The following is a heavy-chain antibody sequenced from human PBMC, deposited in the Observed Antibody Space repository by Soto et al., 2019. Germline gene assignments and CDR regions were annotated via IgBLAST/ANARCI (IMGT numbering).Heavy chain of an antibody. CDR3: ARSTGWRHLDGYKCGLDV. CDR2: IHANGHYT. V-gene: IGHV3-11*06. J-gene: IGHJ6*02. D-gene: IGHD5-18*01. CDR1: GFSISDNW. Sequence: QVQLVESGGGLVKPGGSLRLSCVASGFSISDNWMTWIRQTPEKGLEWVSYIHANGHYTNYADSVEGRFTISKDDAKNSLWLQINSLRVEDTAVYYCARSTGWRHLDGYKCGLDVWGQGTTVIVSS.